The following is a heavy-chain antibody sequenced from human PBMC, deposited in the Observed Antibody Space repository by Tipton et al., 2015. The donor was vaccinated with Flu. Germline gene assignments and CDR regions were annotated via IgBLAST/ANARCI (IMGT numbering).Heavy chain of an antibody. CDR3: ARDGPHCDYTPCYDS. V-gene: IGHV4-59*01. CDR1: GGPITGYF. J-gene: IGHJ4*02. Sequence: TLSLTCSVSGGPITGYFWTWIRQSPTKGLEWIGYISYSGSTNYNFSLRSRVTMSVDTSKNQFSLNLRSVTAADTAVYYCARDGPHCDYTPCYDSWGQGTLGTVSS. CDR2: ISYSGST. D-gene: IGHD3-3*01.